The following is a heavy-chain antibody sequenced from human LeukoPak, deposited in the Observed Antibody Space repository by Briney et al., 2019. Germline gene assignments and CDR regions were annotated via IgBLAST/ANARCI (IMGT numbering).Heavy chain of an antibody. CDR2: ISYDGSNK. V-gene: IGHV3-30*04. Sequence: GGSLRLSCAAPGFTYTKHAMHWVRQAPGKGLEWVAVISYDGSNKKYADSVKGRFTIPRDNSKNTLYLQMNSLRAEDTAVYYCARTLIEYSVSSCYFDYWGQGTLVTVSS. D-gene: IGHD6-6*01. CDR1: GFTYTKHA. J-gene: IGHJ4*02. CDR3: ARTLIEYSVSSCYFDY.